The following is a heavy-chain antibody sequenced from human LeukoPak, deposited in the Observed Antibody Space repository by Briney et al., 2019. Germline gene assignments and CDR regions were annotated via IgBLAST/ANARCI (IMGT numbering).Heavy chain of an antibody. CDR3: ARRSNDYGDPGAFDI. J-gene: IGHJ3*02. V-gene: IGHV4-59*08. D-gene: IGHD4-17*01. CDR2: IYYSGST. CDR1: GGSITNYY. Sequence: PSEPLSLTCTVSGGSITNYYWSWFRQPPGKGLEWIGYIYYSGSTNYNPSLKSRVTISVDTSKNQFSLILSSVTAADTAVYYCARRSNDYGDPGAFDIWGQGTMVTVSS.